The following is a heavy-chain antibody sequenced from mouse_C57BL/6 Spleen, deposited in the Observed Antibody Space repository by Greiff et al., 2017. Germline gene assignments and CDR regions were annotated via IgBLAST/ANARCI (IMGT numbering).Heavy chain of an antibody. D-gene: IGHD2-3*01. V-gene: IGHV1-72*01. CDR1: GYTFTSYW. J-gene: IGHJ2*01. Sequence: QVQLQQPGAELVKPGASVKLSCKASGYTFTSYWMHWVKQRPGRGLEWIGRIDPNSGGTKYNEKFKSKATLTVDKPSSTAYIQLSSQTSEDSAVYYCASEDGYYGFGYRGHGATLAVST. CDR3: ASEDGYYGFGY. CDR2: IDPNSGGT.